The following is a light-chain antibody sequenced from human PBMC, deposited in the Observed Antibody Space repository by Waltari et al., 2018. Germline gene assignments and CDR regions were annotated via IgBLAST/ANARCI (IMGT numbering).Light chain of an antibody. V-gene: IGLV2-8*01. CDR2: EVT. Sequence: QSALTQPPSASGSPGQSVTISCTGTSNDVGNYFYVSWYQQHPGKAPKLMIYEVTKRPSGVPDRFSGSKSGNTASLTVSGLQAEDEADYYCSSYAHSDNLVFGGGTKLTVL. CDR3: SSYAHSDNLV. CDR1: SNDVGNYFY. J-gene: IGLJ3*02.